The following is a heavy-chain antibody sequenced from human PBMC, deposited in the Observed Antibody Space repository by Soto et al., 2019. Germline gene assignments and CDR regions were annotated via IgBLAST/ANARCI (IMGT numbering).Heavy chain of an antibody. CDR1: GGTFSSYA. V-gene: IGHV1-69*13. D-gene: IGHD6-13*01. Sequence: GASVKVSCKASGGTFSSYAISWVRQAPGQGLEWMGGIIPIFGTANYAQKFQGRVTITADESTSTAYMELSSLRSEDTAVYYCAREYSSSWYEQGAFDIWGQGTMVTVSS. J-gene: IGHJ3*02. CDR3: AREYSSSWYEQGAFDI. CDR2: IIPIFGTA.